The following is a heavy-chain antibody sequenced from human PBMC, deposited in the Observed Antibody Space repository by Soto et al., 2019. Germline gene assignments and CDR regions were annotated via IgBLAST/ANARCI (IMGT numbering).Heavy chain of an antibody. CDR2: IRSKANSYAT. CDR1: GFTFSGSA. Sequence: PGVSLRLSCAASGFTFSGSAMHWVRQASGKGLEWVGRIRSKANSYATAYAASVKGRFTISRDDSKNTAYLQMNSLKTEDTDVYYCTRGYYYGMDVWGQGTTVNVSS. J-gene: IGHJ6*02. CDR3: TRGYYYGMDV. V-gene: IGHV3-73*01.